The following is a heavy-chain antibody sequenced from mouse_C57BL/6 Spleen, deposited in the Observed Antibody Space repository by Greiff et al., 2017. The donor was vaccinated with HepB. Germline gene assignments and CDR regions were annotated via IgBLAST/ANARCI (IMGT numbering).Heavy chain of an antibody. CDR3: ARTAQDYAMDY. Sequence: QVQLQQSGAELARPGASVKLSRKASGYTFTSYGISWVKKRTGQGFEWMGKIYPRSGNTYYNEKFKGKAKLTADKSSSTVYMELRSLTSEDSAVYFCARTAQDYAMDYWGQGTSVTVSS. CDR1: GYTFTSYG. J-gene: IGHJ4*01. CDR2: IYPRSGNT. V-gene: IGHV1-81*01. D-gene: IGHD3-2*02.